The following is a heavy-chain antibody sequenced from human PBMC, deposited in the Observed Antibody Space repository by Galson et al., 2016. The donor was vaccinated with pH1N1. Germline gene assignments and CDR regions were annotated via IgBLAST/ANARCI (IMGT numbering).Heavy chain of an antibody. CDR1: GGSISSDSDY. D-gene: IGHD3-3*01. CDR2: VSGTGTT. J-gene: IGHJ5*01. CDR3: ARESLEWLIISGHRVELNWFDS. Sequence: TLSLTCTVSGGSISSDSDYWTWIRQPAVKGLEWIGRVSGTGTTNYNPSLKSRVTISIDTSKNQFSLKMASVTAADTAVYFCARESLEWLIISGHRVELNWFDSWGQGTLVTVSS. V-gene: IGHV4-61*02.